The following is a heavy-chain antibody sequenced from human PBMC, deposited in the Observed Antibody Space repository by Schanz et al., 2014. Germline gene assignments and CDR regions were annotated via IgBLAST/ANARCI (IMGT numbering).Heavy chain of an antibody. CDR2: INWSDGST. CDR1: GFTFSRYW. V-gene: IGHV3-74*01. D-gene: IGHD2-2*02. CDR3: AGGEYQLLYGN. Sequence: EVQLVQSGGGLVQPGGSLRLSCAASGFTFSRYWMQWVRQAPGKGLEWVSAINWSDGSTGYADSVKGRFTISRDNGKNSLYLQMNSLRAEDTAVYYCAGGEYQLLYGNWGQGTLVTVSS. J-gene: IGHJ4*02.